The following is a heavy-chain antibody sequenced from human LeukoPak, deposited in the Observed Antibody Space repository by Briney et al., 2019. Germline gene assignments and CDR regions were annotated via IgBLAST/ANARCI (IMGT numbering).Heavy chain of an antibody. CDR3: ARKGEGIVATTQKPYYYYYIDV. CDR2: INPNSGGT. CDR1: GYTFTGYY. D-gene: IGHD5-12*01. J-gene: IGHJ6*03. Sequence: ASVKDSCKASGYTFTGYYMHWVRQAPGQGREWMGWINPNSGGTNYAQKFQGRVTMTRDTSISTACMELSRLRSDDTAVYYCARKGEGIVATTQKPYYYYYIDVWGKGTTVTVSS. V-gene: IGHV1-2*02.